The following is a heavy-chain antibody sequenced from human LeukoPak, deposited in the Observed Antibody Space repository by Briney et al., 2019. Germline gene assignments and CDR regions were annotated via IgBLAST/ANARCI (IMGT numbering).Heavy chain of an antibody. J-gene: IGHJ4*02. D-gene: IGHD3-22*01. CDR3: ARVPYYYDSSGFEPFDY. V-gene: IGHV1-69*13. CDR1: GGTFSSYA. CDR2: IIPIFGTA. Sequence: ASVKVSCKASGGTFSSYAISWVRQAPGQGLEWMGGIIPIFGTANYAQKFQGRVTITADESTSTAYMELSSLGSEDTAVYYCARVPYYYDSSGFEPFDYWGQGTLVTVSS.